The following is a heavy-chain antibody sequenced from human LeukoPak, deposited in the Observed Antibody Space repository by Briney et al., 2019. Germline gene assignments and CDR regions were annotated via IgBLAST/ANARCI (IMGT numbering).Heavy chain of an antibody. Sequence: GGSLRLSCSASGFTFSSYAMHWVRQAPGKGLEYVSAISSNGGSTYYADSVKGRFTISRDNSKNTLYLQMNSLRAEDTAVYYCARIGYCSSTSCYYYFDYWGQGTLVTVSS. CDR2: ISSNGGST. J-gene: IGHJ4*02. CDR3: ARIGYCSSTSCYYYFDY. CDR1: GFTFSSYA. V-gene: IGHV3-64*04. D-gene: IGHD2-2*01.